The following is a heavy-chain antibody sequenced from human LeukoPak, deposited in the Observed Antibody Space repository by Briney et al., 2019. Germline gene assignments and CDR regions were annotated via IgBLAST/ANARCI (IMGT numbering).Heavy chain of an antibody. CDR2: INPNSGGT. J-gene: IGHJ4*02. CDR3: ARDTGNMDTAMATPDY. V-gene: IGHV1-2*02. Sequence: ASVKVSCKASGYTFTGYYMHWVRQAPGQGLEWMGWINPNSGGTNYAQKFQGRVTMTRDTSISTAYMELSRLRSDDTAVYYCARDTGNMDTAMATPDYWGQGTLVTVSS. D-gene: IGHD5-18*01. CDR1: GYTFTGYY.